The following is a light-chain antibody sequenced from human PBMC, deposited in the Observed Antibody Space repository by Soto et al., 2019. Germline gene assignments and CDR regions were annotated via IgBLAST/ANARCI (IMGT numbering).Light chain of an antibody. V-gene: IGKV4-1*01. CDR3: QHYYSRPFT. Sequence: DIVMTQSPDSLAVSLGERATINCKSSQSVLYNSNNKNYLAWYQQKPGQPPKLLIYWASTRESGVPDRFSGSGSGKDFTLTISSLQAEDVAVYYCQHYYSRPFTFGPGTKVDIK. CDR2: WAS. CDR1: QSVLYNSNNKNY. J-gene: IGKJ3*01.